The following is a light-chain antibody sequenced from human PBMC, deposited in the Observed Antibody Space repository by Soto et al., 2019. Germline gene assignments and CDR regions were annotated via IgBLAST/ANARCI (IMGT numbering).Light chain of an antibody. J-gene: IGKJ2*01. CDR3: QHYGNSPPNT. Sequence: EIVLTQSPGTLSLSPGERATLSCRASQSITSNYLAWHQRKSGQAPRLLIYDTSSRATGVPDRFSGSGSGTDFTLTISRLEPEDFAVYYCQHYGNSPPNTFGQGTKLEVK. CDR1: QSITSNY. CDR2: DTS. V-gene: IGKV3-20*01.